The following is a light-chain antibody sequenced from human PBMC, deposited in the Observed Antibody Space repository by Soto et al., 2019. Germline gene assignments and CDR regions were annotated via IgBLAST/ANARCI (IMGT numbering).Light chain of an antibody. V-gene: IGKV3-20*01. J-gene: IGKJ5*01. Sequence: EILLTQSPGTLSLSPGERATLACRASQSVRSTYLAWYYQKPGQAPRLVIFGASTSATGIQDRLSGSGSGIEFTLTIDRLEPEDLAVYYCQHYSFAPRGPFGQGTRLEIK. CDR2: GAS. CDR3: QHYSFAPRGP. CDR1: QSVRSTY.